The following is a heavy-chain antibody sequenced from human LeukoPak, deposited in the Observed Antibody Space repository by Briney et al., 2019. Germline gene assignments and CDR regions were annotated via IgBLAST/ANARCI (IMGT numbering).Heavy chain of an antibody. CDR3: ARLTAVNWYFDL. V-gene: IGHV4-39*07. J-gene: IGHJ2*01. Sequence: SETLSLTCTVSGGSISNTLYYWAWIRQPPGKGLESIGSIYYSGSTYYNPSLKSRVTISVDTSKNQFSLKLSSVTAADTAVYYCARLTAVNWYFDLWGRGTLVTVSS. CDR2: IYYSGST. D-gene: IGHD5-18*01. CDR1: GGSISNTLYY.